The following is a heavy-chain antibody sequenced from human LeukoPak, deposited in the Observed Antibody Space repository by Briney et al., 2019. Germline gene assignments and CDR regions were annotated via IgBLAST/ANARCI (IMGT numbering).Heavy chain of an antibody. CDR1: GGSFSGYY. D-gene: IGHD6-19*01. CDR3: ARGRGWSPRSLFLDY. J-gene: IGHJ4*02. CDR2: INHSGST. Sequence: SETLSLTCAVYGGSFSGYYWSWIRQPPGKGLEWIGEINHSGSTNYNPSLKSRVTIPVDTSKNQFSLKLSSVTAADTAVYYCARGRGWSPRSLFLDYWGQGTLVTVSS. V-gene: IGHV4-34*01.